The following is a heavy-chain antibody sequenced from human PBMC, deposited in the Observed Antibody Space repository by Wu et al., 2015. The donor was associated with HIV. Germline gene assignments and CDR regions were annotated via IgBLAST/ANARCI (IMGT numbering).Heavy chain of an antibody. V-gene: IGHV1-2*02. Sequence: QVQLVQSGAEVKKPGASVKVSCKASGDTFTGYYTHWVRQAPGQGLEWMGWIGPNSGGTKYAQKFQGRVTMTRDTSISTDYMELSRLRSDDTAVYYCARMGLGLVYHFDCWGQGTLVTVSS. CDR1: GDTFTGYY. CDR3: ARMGLGLVYHFDC. J-gene: IGHJ4*02. CDR2: IGPNSGGT. D-gene: IGHD1-26*01.